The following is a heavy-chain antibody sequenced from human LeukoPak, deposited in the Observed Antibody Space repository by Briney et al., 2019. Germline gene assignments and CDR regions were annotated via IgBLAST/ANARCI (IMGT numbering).Heavy chain of an antibody. V-gene: IGHV3-33*01. CDR2: IWYDGSNK. CDR3: ASVGTTNYFDY. J-gene: IGHJ4*02. CDR1: GFTFSSYG. Sequence: PGGSLRLSCAAPGFTFSSYGMHWVRQAPGKGLDWVAVIWYDGSNKYYTDSVKGRFTISRDNSKNTLFLQMNSLRAEDTAVYYCASVGTTNYFDYWGQGTLVTVSS. D-gene: IGHD1-1*01.